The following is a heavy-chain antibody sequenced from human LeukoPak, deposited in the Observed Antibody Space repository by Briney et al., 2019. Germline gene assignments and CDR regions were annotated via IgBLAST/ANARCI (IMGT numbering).Heavy chain of an antibody. CDR1: GGPFSGYY. Sequence: SETLSLTCAVYGGPFSGYYWSWIRQPPGKGLEWIGEINHSGSTNYNPSLKSRVTISVDTSKNQFSLKLSSVTAADTAVYYCALAGYYDSSGYYGVDYWGQGTLVTVSS. CDR3: ALAGYYDSSGYYGVDY. CDR2: INHSGST. J-gene: IGHJ4*02. V-gene: IGHV4-34*01. D-gene: IGHD3-22*01.